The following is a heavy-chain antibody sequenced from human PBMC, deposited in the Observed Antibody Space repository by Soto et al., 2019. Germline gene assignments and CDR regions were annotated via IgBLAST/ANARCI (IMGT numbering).Heavy chain of an antibody. CDR1: GFTFDDYA. D-gene: IGHD2-2*01. CDR3: GKGAWYQLVLFSNLGS. Sequence: VQLVESGGGLVQPGRSLRLSCAASGFTFDDYAMHWVRQAPGKGLEWVSGISWNSGSIGYADSLKGRLTISRDNAKSTGYVRMNRQRAADTALCCSGKGAWYQLVLFSNLGSWGEGTLVTISS. J-gene: IGHJ1*01. CDR2: ISWNSGSI. V-gene: IGHV3-9*01.